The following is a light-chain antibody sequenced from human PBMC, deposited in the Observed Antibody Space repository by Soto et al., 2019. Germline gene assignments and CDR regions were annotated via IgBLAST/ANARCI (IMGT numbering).Light chain of an antibody. CDR3: LQYDGWTLT. Sequence: ETVITQSPVALSVSPGERATLSCRARQNVRKNLAWYQQKPGQAPRLLIYGASTRDTGIPARFSGDGSGTEFTLTIDSLQSEDFVVDYCLQYDGWTLTFGQGTRLEIK. CDR1: QNVRKN. V-gene: IGKV3-15*01. CDR2: GAS. J-gene: IGKJ5*01.